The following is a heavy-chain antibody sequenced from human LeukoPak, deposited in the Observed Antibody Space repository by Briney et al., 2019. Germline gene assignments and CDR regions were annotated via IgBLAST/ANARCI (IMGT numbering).Heavy chain of an antibody. Sequence: PSETLSLTCTVSGGSISSGSYYWGWIRQPPGKGLEWIGSIYHSGSTYYNPSLKSRVTISVDTSKNQFSLKLSSVTAADTAVYYCARAGMTGGLGPNYYWGQGTLVTVSS. D-gene: IGHD3-9*01. J-gene: IGHJ4*02. V-gene: IGHV4-39*07. CDR1: GGSISSGSYY. CDR3: ARAGMTGGLGPNYY. CDR2: IYHSGST.